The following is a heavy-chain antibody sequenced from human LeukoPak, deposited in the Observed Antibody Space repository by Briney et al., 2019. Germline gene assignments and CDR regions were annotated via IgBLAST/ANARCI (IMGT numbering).Heavy chain of an antibody. Sequence: KPSETLSLTCTVSGCSISSGGYYWSWIRQHPGKGLEWIGYIYYSGSTYYNASLKSRVHISVDTSKHQFSLKLSSVTAADTAVYYCARDGGGHCSGGSCYYYWGQGTLVTVSS. D-gene: IGHD2-15*01. J-gene: IGHJ4*02. V-gene: IGHV4-31*03. CDR2: IYYSGST. CDR3: ARDGGGHCSGGSCYYY. CDR1: GCSISSGGYY.